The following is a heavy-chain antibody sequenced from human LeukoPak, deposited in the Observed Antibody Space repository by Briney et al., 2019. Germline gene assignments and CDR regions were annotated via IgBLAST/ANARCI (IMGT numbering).Heavy chain of an antibody. CDR3: ARDKVERWLQSGVGAFDI. D-gene: IGHD5-24*01. CDR1: GGSISSYY. CDR2: IYTSGST. V-gene: IGHV4-4*07. Sequence: PSETLSLTCTVSGGSISSYYWSWIRQPAGKGLEWIGRIYTSGSTNYNPSLKSRVTMSVDTSKNQFSLKLSSVTAADTAVYYCARDKVERWLQSGVGAFDIWGQGTMVTVSS. J-gene: IGHJ3*02.